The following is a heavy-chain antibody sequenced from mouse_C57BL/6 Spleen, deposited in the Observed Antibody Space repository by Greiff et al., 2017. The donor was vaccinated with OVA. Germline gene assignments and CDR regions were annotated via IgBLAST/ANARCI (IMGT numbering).Heavy chain of an antibody. CDR3: ARSDYAPSKSPMDY. D-gene: IGHD2-13*01. Sequence: QVQLQQPGAELVKPGASVKLSCKASGYTFTSYWMQWVKQRPGQGLEWIGEIDPSDSYTNYNQKFKGKATLTVDTSSSTAYMQLSSLTSEDSAVYYCARSDYAPSKSPMDYWGQGTSVTVSS. CDR1: GYTFTSYW. CDR2: IDPSDSYT. J-gene: IGHJ4*01. V-gene: IGHV1-50*01.